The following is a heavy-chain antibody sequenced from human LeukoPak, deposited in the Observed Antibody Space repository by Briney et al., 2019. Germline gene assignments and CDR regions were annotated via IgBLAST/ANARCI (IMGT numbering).Heavy chain of an antibody. CDR3: ARVGPFSSTDY. Sequence: SVKVSCKASGGTFSSYAISWVRQAPGQGLEWMGRIIPIFGIANYAQKFQGRVTITADKSTSTAYMELSSLRSEDTAMYYCARVGPFSSTDYWGQGTLVTVSS. CDR2: IIPIFGIA. D-gene: IGHD6-6*01. J-gene: IGHJ4*02. V-gene: IGHV1-69*04. CDR1: GGTFSSYA.